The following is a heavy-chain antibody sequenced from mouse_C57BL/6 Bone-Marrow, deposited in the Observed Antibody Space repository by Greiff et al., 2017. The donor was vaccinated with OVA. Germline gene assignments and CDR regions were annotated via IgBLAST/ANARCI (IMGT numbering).Heavy chain of an antibody. V-gene: IGHV1-64*01. D-gene: IGHD1-1*01. Sequence: VQLQQPGAELVKPGASVKLSCKASGYTFTSYWMHWVKQRPGQGLEWIGMIHPDSGNTNYNEKFKGKATLTVDKSSSTAYMQLSSLTSEDSAVYYCARATVVERFDDWGKGTTLTAAS. CDR1: GYTFTSYW. CDR3: ARATVVERFDD. CDR2: IHPDSGNT. J-gene: IGHJ2*01.